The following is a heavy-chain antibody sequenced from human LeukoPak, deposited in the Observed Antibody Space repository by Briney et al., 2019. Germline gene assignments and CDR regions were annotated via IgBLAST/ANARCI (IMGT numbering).Heavy chain of an antibody. J-gene: IGHJ6*02. CDR1: GGSVSSGTYY. CDR3: AREGGEGGGYNYYYGMDV. V-gene: IGHV4-61*01. Sequence: SETLSLTCTASGGSVSSGTYYWSWIRQPPGKGLEWIGYVYYSGSTKYNPSLKSRVTISVDTSKNQFSLRLTSVTAADTAVYYCAREGGEGGGYNYYYGMDVWGQGTTVTVSS. CDR2: VYYSGST. D-gene: IGHD2-15*01.